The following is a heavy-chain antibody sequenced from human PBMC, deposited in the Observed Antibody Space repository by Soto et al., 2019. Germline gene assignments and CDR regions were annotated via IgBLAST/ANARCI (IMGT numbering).Heavy chain of an antibody. Sequence: VQLVESGGGLVQPGGSLRLSCAAAGFSFSTEDMNWVRQAPGKGLEWLSYISGSGDTIYYADSVKGRFTISRDNARNSLSLQMNSLRAEDTAVYYCARAPFCDYWGQGTLVTVSS. CDR1: GFSFSTED. V-gene: IGHV3-48*03. CDR3: ARAPFCDY. CDR2: ISGSGDTI. J-gene: IGHJ4*02. D-gene: IGHD3-3*01.